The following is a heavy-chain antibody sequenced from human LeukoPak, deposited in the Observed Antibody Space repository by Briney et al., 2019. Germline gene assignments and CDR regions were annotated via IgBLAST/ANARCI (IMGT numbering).Heavy chain of an antibody. CDR2: ISSSSSYI. Sequence: GGSLRLSCAASGFTFSSYSMNWVRQAPGKGPEWVSSISSSSSYIYYADSVKGRLTISRDNAKNSLYLQMNSLRAEDTAVYYCARALVGAVYYFDYWGQGTLVTVSS. V-gene: IGHV3-21*01. J-gene: IGHJ4*02. CDR1: GFTFSSYS. D-gene: IGHD1-26*01. CDR3: ARALVGAVYYFDY.